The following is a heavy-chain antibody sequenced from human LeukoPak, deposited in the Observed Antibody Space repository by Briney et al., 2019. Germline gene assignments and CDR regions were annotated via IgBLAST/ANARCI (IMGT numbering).Heavy chain of an antibody. Sequence: GRSLRLSCAASGFTFSSYGMHWVRQAPGKGLEWVAVIWYDGSNEYYADSVKGRFTISRDNSKNTLYLQMNSLRAEDTAVYYCARDHPAVGGSTGYLQHWGQGTLVTVSS. D-gene: IGHD6-19*01. J-gene: IGHJ1*01. CDR1: GFTFSSYG. V-gene: IGHV3-33*01. CDR3: ARDHPAVGGSTGYLQH. CDR2: IWYDGSNE.